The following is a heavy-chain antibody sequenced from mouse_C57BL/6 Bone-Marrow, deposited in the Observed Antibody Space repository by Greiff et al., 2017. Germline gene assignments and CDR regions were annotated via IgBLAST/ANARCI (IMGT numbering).Heavy chain of an antibody. J-gene: IGHJ1*03. CDR1: GFSFNTYA. V-gene: IGHV10-1*01. CDR3: VRAIDWYFDV. D-gene: IGHD2-12*01. CDR2: IRSKSNNYAT. Sequence: EVKLMESGGGLVQPKGSLKLSCAASGFSFNTYAMNWVRQAPGKGLEWVARIRSKSNNYATYYADSVKDRFTISRDDSESMLYLQMNNLKTEDTAMYYCVRAIDWYFDVWGTGTTVTVSS.